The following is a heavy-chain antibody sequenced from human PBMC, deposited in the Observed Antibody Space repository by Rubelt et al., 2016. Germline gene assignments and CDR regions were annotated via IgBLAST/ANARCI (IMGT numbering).Heavy chain of an antibody. Sequence: QVQLQESGPGLVKPSETLSLTCTVSGASISSDYWSWIRQPPGKGLEWIGYIYYSGSTNYSPSLKSRVTMSVDTSKNQFSLDLTSVTAADTAVYYCATDLGRGYIYGPLDSWGQGTLVTVSS. D-gene: IGHD5-18*01. V-gene: IGHV4-59*12. CDR2: IYYSGST. CDR1: GASISSDY. J-gene: IGHJ4*02. CDR3: ATDLGRGYIYGPLDS.